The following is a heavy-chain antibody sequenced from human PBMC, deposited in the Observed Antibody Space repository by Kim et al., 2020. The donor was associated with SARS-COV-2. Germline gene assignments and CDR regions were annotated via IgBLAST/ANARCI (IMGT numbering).Heavy chain of an antibody. CDR2: ISYDGSNK. J-gene: IGHJ4*02. CDR1: GFTFSSYG. V-gene: IGHV3-33*05. D-gene: IGHD6-19*01. Sequence: GGSLRLSCAASGFTFSSYGMHWVRQAPGKGLEWVAVISYDGSNKYYADSVKGRFTISRDNSKNTLYLQMNSLRAEDTAVYYCARDRFFIAVAGTGASDYWGQGTLVPVSS. CDR3: ARDRFFIAVAGTGASDY.